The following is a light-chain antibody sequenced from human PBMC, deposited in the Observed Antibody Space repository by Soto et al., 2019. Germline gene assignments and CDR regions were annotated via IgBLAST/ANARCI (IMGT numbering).Light chain of an antibody. J-gene: IGLJ3*02. Sequence: QSVLTQPPSASGTPGQRVTISCSGSSSNIGSNYVYWYQQLPGTAPKLLIYRNNQRSSGVPDRFSGSKSGTSASLAISALRSEDEADYYCAAWDDSLSGGVFGGGTKLTVL. CDR2: RNN. V-gene: IGLV1-47*01. CDR1: SSNIGSNY. CDR3: AAWDDSLSGGV.